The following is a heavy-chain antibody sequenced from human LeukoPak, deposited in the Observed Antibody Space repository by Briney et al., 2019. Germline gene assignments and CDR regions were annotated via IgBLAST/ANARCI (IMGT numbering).Heavy chain of an antibody. Sequence: GGSLRLSCAASGSTFSSYGMHWVRQAPGKGLEWVAVISYDGSNKYYADSVKGRFTISRDNSKNTLYLQMNSLRAEDTAVYYCAKDLPPIAVAGFFDYWGQGTLVTVSS. CDR1: GSTFSSYG. CDR2: ISYDGSNK. CDR3: AKDLPPIAVAGFFDY. J-gene: IGHJ4*02. D-gene: IGHD6-19*01. V-gene: IGHV3-30*18.